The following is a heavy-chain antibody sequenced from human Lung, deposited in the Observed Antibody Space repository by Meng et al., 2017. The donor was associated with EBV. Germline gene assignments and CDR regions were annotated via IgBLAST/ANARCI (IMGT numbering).Heavy chain of an antibody. V-gene: IGHV4-34*01. D-gene: IGHD3-10*01. Sequence: QVQLQECGAGLLKPSETLSLTCGVSGRSFSSSYWSWIRQPPGKGLEWIGQINYSGITNYNPSLKSRVTISVDTSKNQFSLKMKTVTAADTAVYYCVRAEITKDRGIILGFDLWGQGILVTVSS. J-gene: IGHJ5*02. CDR1: GRSFSSSY. CDR2: INYSGIT. CDR3: VRAEITKDRGIILGFDL.